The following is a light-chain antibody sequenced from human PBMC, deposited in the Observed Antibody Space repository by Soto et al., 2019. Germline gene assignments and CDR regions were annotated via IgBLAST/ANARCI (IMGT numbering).Light chain of an antibody. J-gene: IGKJ1*01. Sequence: EIVLTQSPGTLSLSPGERATLSCRASQSVSSSYLYWYQQKRGQAPRLLIYGASSRATGIPDRFSGSGSGTDFTLTISRLEPEDFAVYYCQQYGSSPWTFGQGTKVEIK. CDR2: GAS. CDR1: QSVSSSY. CDR3: QQYGSSPWT. V-gene: IGKV3-20*01.